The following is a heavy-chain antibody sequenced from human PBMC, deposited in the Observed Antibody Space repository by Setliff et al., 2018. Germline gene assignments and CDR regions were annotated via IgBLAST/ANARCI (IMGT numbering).Heavy chain of an antibody. CDR3: ARLPGYCNGGNCYGYYTFDI. CDR1: GGSISSSNW. CDR2: IYHSGST. D-gene: IGHD2-15*01. J-gene: IGHJ3*02. V-gene: IGHV4-4*02. Sequence: SETLSLTCAVSGGSISSSNWWSWVRQPPGKGLEWIGEIYHSGSTNYNPSLKSRVTISVDKSKNQFSLKLSSVTAADTAVYYCARLPGYCNGGNCYGYYTFDIWGQGTMVTVSS.